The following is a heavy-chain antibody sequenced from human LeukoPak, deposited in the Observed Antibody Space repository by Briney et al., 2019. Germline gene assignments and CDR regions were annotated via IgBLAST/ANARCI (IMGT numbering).Heavy chain of an antibody. CDR1: GFTFSSYG. J-gene: IGHJ4*02. CDR2: ISYDGSNK. V-gene: IGHV3-30*03. CDR3: ARRTMSAFDS. Sequence: GGSLRLSCAASGFTFSSYGMHWVRQAPGKGLEWVAVISYDGSNKYYADSVKGRFTISRDDSKNMVYLQMNSLTVEDAATYYCARRTMSAFDSWGQGTLLIVSS.